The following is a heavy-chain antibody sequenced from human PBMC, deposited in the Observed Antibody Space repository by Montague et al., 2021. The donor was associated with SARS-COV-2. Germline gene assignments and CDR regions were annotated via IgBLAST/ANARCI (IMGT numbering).Heavy chain of an antibody. CDR3: VGDAYNPLDGN. D-gene: IGHD2-21*01. CDR1: GGAINSGDFY. V-gene: IGHV4-61*02. J-gene: IGHJ4*02. CDR2: IYVTGST. Sequence: TLSLTCTVSGGAINSGDFYWSWIRQPAGKGLEWIGRIYVTGSTRYSPSLESRVTMSIDTAKGQFSLKLSSVTAADTGVYYCVGDAYNPLDGNCGQGTLVTVSS.